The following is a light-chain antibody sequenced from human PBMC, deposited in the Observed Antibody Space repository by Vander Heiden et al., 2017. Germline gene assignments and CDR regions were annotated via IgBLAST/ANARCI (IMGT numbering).Light chain of an antibody. Sequence: QSALTQPASVSGSPGQSLTIPCTGTRSDVGGYNYVSWYQQHPGKAPKLMIYDVSNRPSGVSNRFSGSKSGNTASLTISGLQAEDEADYYCSSYTSSSTYVFGTGTKVTVL. CDR1: RSDVGGYNY. CDR2: DVS. J-gene: IGLJ1*01. CDR3: SSYTSSSTYV. V-gene: IGLV2-14*03.